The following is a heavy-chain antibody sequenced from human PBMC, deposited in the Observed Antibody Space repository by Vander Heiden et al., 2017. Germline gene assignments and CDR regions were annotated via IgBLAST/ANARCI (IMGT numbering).Heavy chain of an antibody. Sequence: QVQLVESGGGVVQPGRSLRLSCAASGFTFSSYGMHWVRPAPGKGLGWVAVIWYDGSNKYYADSVKGRFTISRDNSKNTLYLQMNSLRAEDTAVYYCASPNCSGGSCYSGAVAFDIWGQGTMVTVSS. CDR1: GFTFSSYG. D-gene: IGHD2-15*01. V-gene: IGHV3-33*01. CDR3: ASPNCSGGSCYSGAVAFDI. CDR2: IWYDGSNK. J-gene: IGHJ3*02.